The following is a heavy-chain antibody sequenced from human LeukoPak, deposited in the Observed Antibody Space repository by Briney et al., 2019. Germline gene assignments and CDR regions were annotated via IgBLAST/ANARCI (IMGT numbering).Heavy chain of an antibody. CDR3: AKETRYYYDSSGYPYGYFDY. CDR1: GFTFSSYW. Sequence: GGSLRLSCAASGFTFSSYWMHWVRQAPGKGLVWVSRINSDGSSTRYADSVKGRFTISRDNAKNSLYLQMNSLRAEDTALYYCAKETRYYYDSSGYPYGYFDYWGQGTLVTVSS. CDR2: INSDGSST. V-gene: IGHV3-74*01. J-gene: IGHJ4*02. D-gene: IGHD3-22*01.